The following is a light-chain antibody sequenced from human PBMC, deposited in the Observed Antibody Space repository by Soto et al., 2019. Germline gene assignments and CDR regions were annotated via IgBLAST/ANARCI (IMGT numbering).Light chain of an antibody. CDR2: GAS. V-gene: IGKV3-20*01. CDR3: QQYGSSPPLT. Sequence: EIVLTQSPGTLSLSPGERATVSCRASQSVSSSYLAWYQQKPGQAPRLLIYGASSRATGIPDRFSGSGSGTDFTLTISRLAREDFAVYYCQQYGSSPPLTFGGGTKVEIK. J-gene: IGKJ4*01. CDR1: QSVSSSY.